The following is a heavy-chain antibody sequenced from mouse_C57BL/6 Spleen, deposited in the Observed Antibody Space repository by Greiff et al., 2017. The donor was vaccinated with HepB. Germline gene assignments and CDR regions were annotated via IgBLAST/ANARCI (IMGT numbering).Heavy chain of an antibody. J-gene: IGHJ3*01. Sequence: DVKLQESGGGLVKPGGSLKLSCAASGFTFSSYAMSWVRQTPEKRLEWVATISDGGSYTYYPDNVKGRFTISRDNAKNNLYLQMSHLKSEDTAMYYCAREDHGRGFAYWGQGTLVTVSA. CDR1: GFTFSSYA. V-gene: IGHV5-4*01. CDR3: AREDHGRGFAY. CDR2: ISDGGSYT.